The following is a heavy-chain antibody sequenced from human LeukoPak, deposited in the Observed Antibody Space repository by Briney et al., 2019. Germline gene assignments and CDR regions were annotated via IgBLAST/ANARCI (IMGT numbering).Heavy chain of an antibody. D-gene: IGHD3-10*01. CDR1: GFTVSNNY. CDR2: IYSSGRT. CDR3: ARDHLGSGTFYYYGMDV. Sequence: GGSLRLSCAASGFTVSNNYMSWVRQAPGKALEWVSIIYSSGRTYYADSVKGRFTISRDNSKNTLYLQMNSPSAEDTAVFYCARDHLGSGTFYYYGMDVWGQGTTVTVSS. J-gene: IGHJ6*02. V-gene: IGHV3-66*01.